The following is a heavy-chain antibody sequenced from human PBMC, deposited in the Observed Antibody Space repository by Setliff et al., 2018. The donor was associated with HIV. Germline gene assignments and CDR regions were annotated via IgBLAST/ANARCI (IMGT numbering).Heavy chain of an antibody. CDR1: GDFFSSDYY. CDR3: ARPLTASYNFWGDAFAI. CDR2: INHRGTT. Sequence: ASETLSLTCTVSGDFFSSDYYWGWIRQSPGKGLEWIGEINHRGTTNSNPSLKRRVTISVDTSKNQFSLKLSSVTAADTATYYCARPLTASYNFWGDAFAIWGQGTMVTVSS. J-gene: IGHJ3*02. D-gene: IGHD3-3*01. V-gene: IGHV4-38-2*02.